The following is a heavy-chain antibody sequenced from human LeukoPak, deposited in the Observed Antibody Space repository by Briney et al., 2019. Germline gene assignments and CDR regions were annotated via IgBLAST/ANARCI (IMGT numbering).Heavy chain of an antibody. CDR3: ARDGGNFGGYFDY. Sequence: GGSLRLSCAASGFTFSSYGMQWVRQAPGKGLEWVAVISYDGSNKYYADSVKGRFTISRDNSKNTLYLQMNSLRAEDTAVYYCARDGGNFGGYFDYWGQGTLVTVSS. J-gene: IGHJ4*02. D-gene: IGHD4-23*01. V-gene: IGHV3-30*03. CDR2: ISYDGSNK. CDR1: GFTFSSYG.